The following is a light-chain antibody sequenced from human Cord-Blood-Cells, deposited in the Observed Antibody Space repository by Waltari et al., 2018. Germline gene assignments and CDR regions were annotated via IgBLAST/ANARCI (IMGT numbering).Light chain of an antibody. J-gene: IGKJ3*01. Sequence: DRVTITCRASQSISSYLNWYQQKPGKAPKLLIDAASSLQSGVPSRFSGSGSGTDFTLTISSLQPEDFATYYCQQSYSTPFTFGPGTKVDIK. CDR3: QQSYSTPFT. V-gene: IGKV1-39*01. CDR2: AAS. CDR1: QSISSY.